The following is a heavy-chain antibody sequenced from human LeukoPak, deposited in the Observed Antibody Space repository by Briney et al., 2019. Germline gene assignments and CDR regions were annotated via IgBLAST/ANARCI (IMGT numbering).Heavy chain of an antibody. CDR1: GFPLNNYA. Sequence: GSPRLSFSGPGFPLNNYAIQRDRHAPGQGLEHFSAIINRWDNTYYADSVKGRFTISSDNTRNTLYLQMPFLRVEDTAVYYCVKDSLPKSYSTGWYYALDVWGRGTMVTVSS. CDR3: VKDSLPKSYSTGWYYALDV. D-gene: IGHD6-13*01. CDR2: IINRWDNT. V-gene: IGHV3-64D*09. J-gene: IGHJ3*01.